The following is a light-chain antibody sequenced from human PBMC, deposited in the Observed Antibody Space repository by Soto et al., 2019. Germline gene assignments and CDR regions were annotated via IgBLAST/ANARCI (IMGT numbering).Light chain of an antibody. J-gene: IGKJ4*01. CDR1: QSISSY. CDR2: AAS. V-gene: IGKV1-39*01. Sequence: DIQMTQSPSSLSASVGDRVTITCRASQSISSYLNWYQQKPGKAPKLLIYAASSLQSGVPSRFSGSGSGTDFTLTISSLQPEDFATYYCQQSYSTPLTFGGGTKVVFK. CDR3: QQSYSTPLT.